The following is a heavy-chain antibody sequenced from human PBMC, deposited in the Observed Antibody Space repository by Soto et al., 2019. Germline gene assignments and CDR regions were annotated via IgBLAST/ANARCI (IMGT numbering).Heavy chain of an antibody. Sequence: SETLSLTCTVSGGSISSYYWSWIRQPAGKGLEWIGRIYPSGSTNYNPSVKSRVTMSVDTTKNQFSLKLISGTAADTAVYYCAREVCGSTSCYSWFDPWGQGTLVTVSS. J-gene: IGHJ5*02. D-gene: IGHD2-2*01. CDR1: GGSISSYY. CDR3: AREVCGSTSCYSWFDP. V-gene: IGHV4-4*07. CDR2: IYPSGST.